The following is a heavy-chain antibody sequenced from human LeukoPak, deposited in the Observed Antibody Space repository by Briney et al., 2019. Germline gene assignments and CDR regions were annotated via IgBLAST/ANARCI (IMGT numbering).Heavy chain of an antibody. J-gene: IGHJ6*03. V-gene: IGHV4-39*07. Sequence: SETLSLTCTVSGGSISNINYYWGWIRQPPGKGLEWIGSIHYSRGTHYNPSLKSRVTISVDTSKNQFFLRLSSVSAADTALYYCARDRSNNPYYFYYMDVWGRGTTVTVSS. CDR1: GGSISNINYY. CDR3: ARDRSNNPYYFYYMDV. CDR2: IHYSRGT. D-gene: IGHD1/OR15-1a*01.